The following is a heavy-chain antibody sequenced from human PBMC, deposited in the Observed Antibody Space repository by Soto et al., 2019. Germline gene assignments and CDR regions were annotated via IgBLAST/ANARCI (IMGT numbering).Heavy chain of an antibody. Sequence: PSETLSLTCTVSGGSISSSSYYWGWIRQPPGKGLEWIGSIYYSGSTYYNPSLKSRVTISVDTSKNQFSLKLSSVTAADTAVYYCARQDYDFWSGYYGVSDYWGHGTLVTVSS. V-gene: IGHV4-39*01. CDR3: ARQDYDFWSGYYGVSDY. CDR2: IYYSGST. J-gene: IGHJ4*01. CDR1: GGSISSSSYY. D-gene: IGHD3-3*01.